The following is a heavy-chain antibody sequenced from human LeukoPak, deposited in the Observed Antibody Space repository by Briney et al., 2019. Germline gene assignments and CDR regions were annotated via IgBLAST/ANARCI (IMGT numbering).Heavy chain of an antibody. V-gene: IGHV1-69*13. Sequence: ASVKVSCKASGGTFSSYAISWVRQAPGQGLEWMGGIIPIFGTANYAQKFQGRVTITADESTSTAYMELSSLRSEDTAVYYCARMPGIARQHWFDPWGQGTLVTVS. CDR3: ARMPGIARQHWFDP. CDR1: GGTFSSYA. CDR2: IIPIFGTA. D-gene: IGHD6-13*01. J-gene: IGHJ5*02.